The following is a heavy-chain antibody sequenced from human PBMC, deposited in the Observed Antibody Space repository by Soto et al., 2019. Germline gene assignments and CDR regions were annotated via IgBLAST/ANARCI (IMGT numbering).Heavy chain of an antibody. J-gene: IGHJ4*02. CDR1: GFTFSRFE. CDR2: ISSSGSTA. Sequence: GGSLRLSCAASGFTFSRFELHWVRPAPGKGLEWISYISSSGSTAYYASSVEGRFTISRDNASNSVYLQMDSLRAEDTALYYCTRAAWFPYLSFYWGQGALVTVSS. CDR3: TRAAWFPYLSFY. V-gene: IGHV3-48*03. D-gene: IGHD3-10*01.